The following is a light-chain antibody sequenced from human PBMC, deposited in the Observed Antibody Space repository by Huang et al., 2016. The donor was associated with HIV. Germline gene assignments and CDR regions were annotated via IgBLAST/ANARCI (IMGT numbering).Light chain of an antibody. CDR1: QNITIF. CDR3: QQRIQWPRLT. J-gene: IGKJ4*01. Sequence: EIVLTQSPATLSLSPGERATLSCRASQNITIFLAWYRQKPGQAPRLLIFDATNRATGTPARFSGSGSGTDFTLTIHSLEPEDFAVYYCQQRIQWPRLTFGGGTRVEMK. CDR2: DAT. V-gene: IGKV3-11*01.